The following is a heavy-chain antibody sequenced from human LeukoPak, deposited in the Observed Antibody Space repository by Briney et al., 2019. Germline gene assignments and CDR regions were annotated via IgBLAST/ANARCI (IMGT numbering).Heavy chain of an antibody. J-gene: IGHJ4*02. CDR2: MNPNSGNT. V-gene: IGHV1-8*01. D-gene: IGHD3-9*01. CDR1: GYTFTSYD. CDR3: ARGQYCDRLFELKRPYYFDY. Sequence: ASVKVSCKATGYTFTSYDINRVRQATGQGLEWMGWMNPNSGNTGYAQKLHGRVIMTSNTSISTAYMELSILRSEDTAVYYCARGQYCDRLFELKRPYYFDYWGQGTLVTVSS.